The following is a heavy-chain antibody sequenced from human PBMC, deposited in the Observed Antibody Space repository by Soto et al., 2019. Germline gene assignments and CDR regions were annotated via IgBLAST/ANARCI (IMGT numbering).Heavy chain of an antibody. CDR1: GGSVSSGSYY. CDR2: IYYSGST. Sequence: PSETLSLTCTVSGGSVSSGSYYWSWIRQPPGKGLEWIGYIYYSGSTNYNPSLKSRVTISLDTSKKQFSLKLSSVTAPDTAVYYCARGRGYYGLFDYWGQGTLVTVSS. V-gene: IGHV4-61*01. D-gene: IGHD3-22*01. J-gene: IGHJ4*02. CDR3: ARGRGYYGLFDY.